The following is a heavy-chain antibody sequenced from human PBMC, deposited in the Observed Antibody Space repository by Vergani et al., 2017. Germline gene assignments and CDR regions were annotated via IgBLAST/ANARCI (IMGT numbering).Heavy chain of an antibody. CDR1: GFTFSSYG. CDR2: IDFKGNDA. J-gene: IGHJ4*02. D-gene: IGHD1-26*01. V-gene: IGHV3-30*18. CDR3: AKQYVGTSDC. Sequence: QVHLVESGGGVVQPGRSLRLSCAASGFTFSSYGMHWVRQAPGKGLEWVALIDFKGNDAYYTDSVRGRFIISRDNSKNTLYLQMNSLRVEDTALYYCAKQYVGTSDCWGQGTLVTVSS.